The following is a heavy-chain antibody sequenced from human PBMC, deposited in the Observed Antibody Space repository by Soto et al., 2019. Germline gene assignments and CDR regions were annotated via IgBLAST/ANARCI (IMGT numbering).Heavy chain of an antibody. D-gene: IGHD2-15*01. Sequence: GSLRLSCAASGFSLSNAWMSWVRQAPGKGLEWVGRIKSKTDGGTTDYAAPVKGRFTISRDDSKNTLYLQMNSLKTEDTAVYYCTTAYIVVVVAATGGFDYWGQGTLVTVSS. CDR1: GFSLSNAW. V-gene: IGHV3-15*01. CDR2: IKSKTDGGTT. J-gene: IGHJ4*02. CDR3: TTAYIVVVVAATGGFDY.